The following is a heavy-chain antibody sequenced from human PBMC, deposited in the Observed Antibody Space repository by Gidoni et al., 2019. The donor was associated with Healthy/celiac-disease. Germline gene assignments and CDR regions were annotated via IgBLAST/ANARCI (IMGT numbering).Heavy chain of an antibody. J-gene: IGHJ4*02. CDR2: ISYDGSNK. CDR3: ANGYGGNPEGEDY. D-gene: IGHD4-17*01. Sequence: QVQLVESGGGVVQPGRSLRLSCAASGFTFSSYGMHWVRQAPGKGLEWVAVISYDGSNKYYADSVKGRFTISRDNSKNTLYLQMNSLRAEDTAVYYCANGYGGNPEGEDYWGQGTLVTVSS. V-gene: IGHV3-30*18. CDR1: GFTFSSYG.